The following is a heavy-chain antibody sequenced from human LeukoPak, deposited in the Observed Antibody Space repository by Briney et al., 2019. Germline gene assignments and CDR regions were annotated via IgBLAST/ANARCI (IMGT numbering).Heavy chain of an antibody. Sequence: KPSETLSLTCTVSGGSISSSSYYWGWIRQPPGKGLEWIGSIYYSGSTYYNPSLKSRVTISVDTSKNQFSLKLSSVTAADTAVYYCARAKRITMVRGVLQYYFDYWGQGTLVTVSS. J-gene: IGHJ4*02. D-gene: IGHD3-10*01. CDR3: ARAKRITMVRGVLQYYFDY. CDR2: IYYSGST. V-gene: IGHV4-39*01. CDR1: GGSISSSSYY.